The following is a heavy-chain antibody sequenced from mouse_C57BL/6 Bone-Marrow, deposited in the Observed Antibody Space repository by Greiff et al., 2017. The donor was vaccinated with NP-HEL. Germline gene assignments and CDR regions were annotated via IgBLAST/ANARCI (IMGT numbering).Heavy chain of an antibody. V-gene: IGHV5-12*01. D-gene: IGHD2-5*01. J-gene: IGHJ1*03. Sequence: EVMLVESGGGLVQPGGSLKLSCAASGFTFSDYYMYWVRQTPEKRLEWVAYLSNGGGSTYYPDTVKGRFTISRDNAKNTLYLQMSRLKSEDTAMYYCARVYYSNYVGYWYFDVWGTGTTVTVSS. CDR1: GFTFSDYY. CDR2: LSNGGGST. CDR3: ARVYYSNYVGYWYFDV.